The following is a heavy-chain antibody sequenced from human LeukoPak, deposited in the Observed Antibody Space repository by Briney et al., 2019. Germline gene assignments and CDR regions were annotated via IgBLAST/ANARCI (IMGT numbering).Heavy chain of an antibody. V-gene: IGHV3-23*01. CDR1: GFTFSSYA. CDR3: AKCGELLADFDY. Sequence: GGSLRLSCAVSGFTFSSYAMSWVRQAPGKGLEWVSAISGSGGSTYYADSVKGRFTISRDNSKTTLYLQMNSLRAEDTAVYYCAKCGELLADFDYWGQGTLVTVSS. CDR2: ISGSGGST. J-gene: IGHJ4*02. D-gene: IGHD1-26*01.